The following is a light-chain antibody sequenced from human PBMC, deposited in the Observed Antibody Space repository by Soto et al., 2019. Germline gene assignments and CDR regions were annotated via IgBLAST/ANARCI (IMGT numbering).Light chain of an antibody. Sequence: DIQMTQSPSTLSASAGDRVTITCRSSRDIRNGLAWYQQKTGKAPKRLIYAASSLQSGVASRLSSSGSGTEFTLPISSLQHEDFVTYYCLQHNTYPWTFGQGTKVDIK. CDR1: RDIRNG. CDR3: LQHNTYPWT. J-gene: IGKJ1*01. V-gene: IGKV1-17*01. CDR2: AAS.